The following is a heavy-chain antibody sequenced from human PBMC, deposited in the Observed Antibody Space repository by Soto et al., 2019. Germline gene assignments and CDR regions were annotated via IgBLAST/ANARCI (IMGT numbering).Heavy chain of an antibody. Sequence: ASETLSLTCTVSGGSISSYYWSWIRQPPGKGLEWIGYIYYSGSTNYNPSLKSRVTISVDTSKNQFSLKLSSVTAADTAVYYCARLYGDYVFDYWGQGTLVTVSS. CDR3: ARLYGDYVFDY. V-gene: IGHV4-59*08. J-gene: IGHJ4*02. CDR2: IYYSGST. D-gene: IGHD4-17*01. CDR1: GGSISSYY.